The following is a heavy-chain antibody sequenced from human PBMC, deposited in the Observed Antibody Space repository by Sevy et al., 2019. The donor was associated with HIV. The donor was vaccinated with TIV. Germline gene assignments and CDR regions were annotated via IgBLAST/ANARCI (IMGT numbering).Heavy chain of an antibody. D-gene: IGHD2-2*01. CDR1: GFTFNNYA. CDR3: TTDLEYQLERYYFNY. V-gene: IGHV3-15*01. CDR2: IKSKTNGGTT. Sequence: GGSLRLSCAASGFTFNNYAMNWVRQAPGKGLEWVGRIKSKTNGGTTDYAAPVEGRFTISRDDSKKTLYLQMNSLKTEDTAVYYCTTDLEYQLERYYFNYWGQGTLVTVSS. J-gene: IGHJ4*02.